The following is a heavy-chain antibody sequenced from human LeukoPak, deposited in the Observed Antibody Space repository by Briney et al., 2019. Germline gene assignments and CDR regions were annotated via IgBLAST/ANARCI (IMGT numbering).Heavy chain of an antibody. CDR2: ISSSGSTI. CDR1: GFTFSSYE. CDR3: AELGITMIGGV. J-gene: IGHJ6*04. D-gene: IGHD3-10*02. Sequence: AGGSLRLSWAASGFTFSSYEMNWVRQAPGKGLEWVSYISSSGSTIYYADSVKGRFTISRDSAKNSLYLQMNSLRAEDTAVYYCAELGITMIGGVWGKGTTVTVSS. V-gene: IGHV3-48*03.